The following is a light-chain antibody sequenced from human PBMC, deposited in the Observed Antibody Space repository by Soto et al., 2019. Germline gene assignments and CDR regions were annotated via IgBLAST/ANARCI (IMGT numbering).Light chain of an antibody. J-gene: IGLJ3*02. CDR1: SSNIGNNH. CDR2: EDT. Sequence: QSVLTQPPSVSAAPGQRVTISCSGSSSNIGNNHVSWYQQLPGTAPKLLIYEDTKRPSGVSFRFSASKSGKTASLTISGLQAEDEADYHCCSYAGNRTFVFGGGTKLTVL. CDR3: CSYAGNRTFV. V-gene: IGLV1-51*01.